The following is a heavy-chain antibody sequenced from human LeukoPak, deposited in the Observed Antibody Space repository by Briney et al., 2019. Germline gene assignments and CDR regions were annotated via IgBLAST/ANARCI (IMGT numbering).Heavy chain of an antibody. V-gene: IGHV4-30-4*01. CDR3: ARDAAIVVVPAAPAVVD. Sequence: SETLSLTCAVYGGSFSGYYWSWIRQPPGKGLEWIGYIYYSGSTYYNPSLKSRVTISVDTSKNQFSLKLSSVTAADTAVYYCARDAAIVVVPAAPAVVDWGQGTLVTVSS. D-gene: IGHD2-2*01. J-gene: IGHJ4*02. CDR2: IYYSGST. CDR1: GGSFSGYY.